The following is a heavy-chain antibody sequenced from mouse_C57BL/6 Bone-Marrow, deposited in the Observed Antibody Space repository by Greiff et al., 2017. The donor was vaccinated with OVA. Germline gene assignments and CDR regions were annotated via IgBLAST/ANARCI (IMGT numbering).Heavy chain of an antibody. J-gene: IGHJ4*01. Sequence: VQLQQSGGGLVQPKGSLKLSCAASGFSFNTYAMNWVRQAPGKGLEWVARIRSKSNNYATYYADSVKDRFTISRDDSESMLYLQMSNLKTEDTAMYYGVRGGIYYHYAMDYWGQGTSVTVSS. CDR1: GFSFNTYA. D-gene: IGHD2-1*01. CDR2: IRSKSNNYAT. CDR3: VRGGIYYHYAMDY. V-gene: IGHV10-1*01.